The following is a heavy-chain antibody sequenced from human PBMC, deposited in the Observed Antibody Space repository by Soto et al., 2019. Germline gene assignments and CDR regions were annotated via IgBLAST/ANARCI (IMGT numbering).Heavy chain of an antibody. V-gene: IGHV4-34*01. J-gene: IGHJ6*02. Sequence: PSETMSLTCAVYGGSFSGYYWSWIRQHPGKGLECIEEINHSGSTNYNPSLKGRVTISVDTSKNQFSLKLSSVTAADTAVYYCARGLGYCSSTCCYWVYYYGMDVWGQGTTVTGSS. CDR2: INHSGST. D-gene: IGHD2-2*01. CDR3: ARGLGYCSSTCCYWVYYYGMDV. CDR1: GGSFSGYY.